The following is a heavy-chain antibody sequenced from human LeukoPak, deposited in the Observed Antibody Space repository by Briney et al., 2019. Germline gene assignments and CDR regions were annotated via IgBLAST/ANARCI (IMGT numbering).Heavy chain of an antibody. CDR2: IYTSGST. J-gene: IGHJ3*02. V-gene: IGHV4-4*07. Sequence: KSSETLSLTCTVSGGSISSYYWNWIRQPAGKGLEWIGRIYTSGSTNYNPSLKSRVTISIDKSKNQFSLKLSSVTAADTAVYYCARESSKVIDAFDIWAQGTMVTVSS. D-gene: IGHD3-16*02. CDR3: ARESSKVIDAFDI. CDR1: GGSISSYY.